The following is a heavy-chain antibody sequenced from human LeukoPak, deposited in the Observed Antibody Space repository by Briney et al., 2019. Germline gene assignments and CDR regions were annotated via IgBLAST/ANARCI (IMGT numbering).Heavy chain of an antibody. D-gene: IGHD6-13*01. CDR3: AKASGYSSSWYVDY. V-gene: IGHV3-30*18. CDR1: GFTFSSYG. Sequence: GGSLRLSCAASGFTFSSYGMHWVRQAPGKGLEWVAVISYDGSNKYYADSVKGRFTISRDNSKNTLYLQMNSLRAEDTAVYYCAKASGYSSSWYVDYWGQGTLVTVSS. J-gene: IGHJ4*02. CDR2: ISYDGSNK.